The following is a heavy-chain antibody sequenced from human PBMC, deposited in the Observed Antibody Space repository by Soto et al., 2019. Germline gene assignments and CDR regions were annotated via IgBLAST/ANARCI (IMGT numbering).Heavy chain of an antibody. J-gene: IGHJ4*02. CDR2: IWYDGSNK. CDR3: TGETYYFDY. CDR1: GFTFSSYG. Sequence: PGGSLILSCAASGFTFSSYGMHWVRQAPGKGLEWVAVIWYDGSNKYYADSVKGRFTISRDNSKNTLYLQMNSLRVEDTAIYYCTGETYYFDYWGPGTQVTVSS. D-gene: IGHD2-21*01. V-gene: IGHV3-33*01.